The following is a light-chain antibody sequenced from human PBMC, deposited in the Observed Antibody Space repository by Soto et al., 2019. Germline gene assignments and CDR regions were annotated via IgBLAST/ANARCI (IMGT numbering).Light chain of an antibody. Sequence: DIQMTQSPSSLSASVGDRVTITCRASQAINNYVAWYQQKPGQCPQLLIYAASTLQSGVPSRFSGSGSGTDFTLTISSLLPQDGATYYCQKDDSVPLFFGAGTMGEV. CDR1: QAINNY. J-gene: IGKJ4*01. V-gene: IGKV1-27*01. CDR3: QKDDSVPLF. CDR2: AAS.